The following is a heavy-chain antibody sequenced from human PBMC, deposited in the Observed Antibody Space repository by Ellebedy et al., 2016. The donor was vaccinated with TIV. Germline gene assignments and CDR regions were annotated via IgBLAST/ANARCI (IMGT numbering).Heavy chain of an antibody. CDR2: IYQSGYT. CDR1: GGSISSDNW. J-gene: IGHJ4*02. CDR3: VSARDHWNLN. V-gene: IGHV4-4*02. D-gene: IGHD1-1*01. Sequence: MPSETLSLTCAVSGGSISSDNWWNWVRQPPGKGLEWIGEIYQSGYTKYNPSLKSRVTISLDKSMNHFSLGLSSVTAADTAVYYCVSARDHWNLNWGQGILVTVSS.